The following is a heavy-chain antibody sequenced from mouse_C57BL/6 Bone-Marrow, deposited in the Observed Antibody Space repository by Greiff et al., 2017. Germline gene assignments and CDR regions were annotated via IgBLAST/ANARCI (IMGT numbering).Heavy chain of an antibody. V-gene: IGHV1-85*01. D-gene: IGHD1-1*01. CDR1: GYTFTSYD. Sequence: QVQLKESGPELVKPGASVKLSCKASGYTFTSYDINWVKQRPGQGLEWIGWIYPRDGSTKYNEKFKGKATLTVDPSSSTAYMELHSLTSEDSAFYFWARCYYGSSYSYYFDYWGQGTTLTVSS. J-gene: IGHJ2*01. CDR3: ARCYYGSSYSYYFDY. CDR2: IYPRDGST.